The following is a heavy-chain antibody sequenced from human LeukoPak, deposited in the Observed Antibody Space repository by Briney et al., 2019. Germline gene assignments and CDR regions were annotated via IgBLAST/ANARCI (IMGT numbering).Heavy chain of an antibody. CDR3: AVEYYYDSSGYTFDY. V-gene: IGHV3-23*01. CDR2: ISGSGGST. CDR1: GFTFSSYA. D-gene: IGHD3-22*01. Sequence: PGGSLRLSCAASGFTFSSYAMSWVRQAPGKGLEWVSAISGSGGSTYYADSVKGRFTISRDNFKNTLYLQTNSLRAEDTAVYYCAVEYYYDSSGYTFDYWRQGTLVTVSS. J-gene: IGHJ4*02.